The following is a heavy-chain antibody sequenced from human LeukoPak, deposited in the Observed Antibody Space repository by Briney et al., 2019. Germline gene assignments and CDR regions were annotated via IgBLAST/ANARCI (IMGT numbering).Heavy chain of an antibody. V-gene: IGHV4-61*05. CDR1: GASISNNKYF. CDR3: ARGGAARLHFQN. Sequence: PSETLSLTCAVSGASISNNKYFWAWIRQPPGKGLEWIGYIYHSGSTNYNPSLQSRVTISVDTSKNQFSLNLNSVTAADTAVYYCARGGAARLHFQNWGQGTLVTVSS. CDR2: IYHSGST. J-gene: IGHJ1*01. D-gene: IGHD6-6*01.